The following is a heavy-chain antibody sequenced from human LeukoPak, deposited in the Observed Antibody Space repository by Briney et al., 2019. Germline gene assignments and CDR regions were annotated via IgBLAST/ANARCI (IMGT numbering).Heavy chain of an antibody. J-gene: IGHJ4*02. Sequence: PGGSLRLSCAASGFTFSSYWMSWVRQAPGKGLEWVANIKQDGSEKYYVDSVKGRFTISRDNAKNSLYLQMNSLRAEDTAMYYCARGKDLLLWFGESDYWGQGTLVTVSS. D-gene: IGHD3-10*01. V-gene: IGHV3-7*01. CDR3: ARGKDLLLWFGESDY. CDR1: GFTFSSYW. CDR2: IKQDGSEK.